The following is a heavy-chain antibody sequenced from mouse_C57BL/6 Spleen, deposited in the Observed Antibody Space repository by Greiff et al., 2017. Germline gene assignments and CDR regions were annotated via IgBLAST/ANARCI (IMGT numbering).Heavy chain of an antibody. Sequence: QVQLQQSGPELVKPGASVKISCKASGYAFSSSWMNWVKQRPGKGLEWIGRIYPGDGDTTYNGKFKGKATLTADKSSSTAYMQLSSLTSEDSAVDFCATYYSNFAWFAYWGQGTLVTVSA. CDR3: ATYYSNFAWFAY. V-gene: IGHV1-82*01. D-gene: IGHD2-5*01. J-gene: IGHJ3*01. CDR1: GYAFSSSW. CDR2: IYPGDGDT.